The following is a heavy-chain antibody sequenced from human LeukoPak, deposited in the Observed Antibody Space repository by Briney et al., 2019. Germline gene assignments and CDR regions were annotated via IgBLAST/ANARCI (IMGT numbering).Heavy chain of an antibody. CDR1: GYTFTSYY. J-gene: IGHJ4*02. CDR3: AREGGGSYYLDY. D-gene: IGHD1-26*01. CDR2: INPSGGST. V-gene: IGHV1-46*01. Sequence: ASVKVSCKASGYTFTSYYMHWVRQAPGQGLEWMGIINPSGGSTSYAQKFQGRVTMTRDMYTRTVYMELSSLRSEDTAVYYCAREGGGSYYLDYWGQGTLVTVSS.